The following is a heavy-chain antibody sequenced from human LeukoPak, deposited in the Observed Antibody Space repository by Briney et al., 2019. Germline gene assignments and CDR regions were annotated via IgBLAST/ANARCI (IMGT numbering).Heavy chain of an antibody. V-gene: IGHV4-39*07. Sequence: SETLSLTCTASGGSVSTSDYYWGWIRQSPVKGLEWIGDVFYTGKTNYNPSLRGRATIPIDTSKNQFSLKLTYVTAADSAVYYCARVFDSWGQGTLVTVSS. CDR3: ARVFDS. CDR2: VFYTGKT. CDR1: GGSVSTSDYY. J-gene: IGHJ4*02.